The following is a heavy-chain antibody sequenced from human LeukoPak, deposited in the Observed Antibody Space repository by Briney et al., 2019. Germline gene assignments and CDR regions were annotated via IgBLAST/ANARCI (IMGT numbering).Heavy chain of an antibody. CDR2: IWYDGSNK. V-gene: IGHV3-33*06. CDR3: AKTLRDLEWLTGELDV. D-gene: IGHD3-3*01. J-gene: IGHJ6*02. Sequence: PGGSLRLSCAASGFTFSSYGMHWVRQAPGKGLEWVAVIWYDGSNKYYADSVKGRFTISRDNSKNTLYLQMNSLRAEDTAVYHCAKTLRDLEWLTGELDVWGQGTAVTVSS. CDR1: GFTFSSYG.